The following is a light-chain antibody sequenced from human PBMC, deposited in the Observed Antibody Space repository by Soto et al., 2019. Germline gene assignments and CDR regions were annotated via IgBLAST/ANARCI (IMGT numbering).Light chain of an antibody. CDR3: QPSYSSPLT. Sequence: DIQMTQSPSSLSASVGDRVTITCRASQSISSYLNWYQQKPGKAPNLLIYAASSLQSGVPSKFSGSGSGTDFTLTNSSLQPVNFATYYCQPSYSSPLTFGPGTKVDIK. CDR1: QSISSY. J-gene: IGKJ3*01. V-gene: IGKV1-39*01. CDR2: AAS.